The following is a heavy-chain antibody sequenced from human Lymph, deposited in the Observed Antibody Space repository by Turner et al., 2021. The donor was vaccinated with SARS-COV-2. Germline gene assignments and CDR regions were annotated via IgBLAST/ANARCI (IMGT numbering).Heavy chain of an antibody. J-gene: IGHJ4*02. Sequence: QITLTESGPTLVKPTQTLTLTCTFPGFSLSTGGVGVGWIRQPPGKALEWLSLIYWDDDNRYSPSLKSRLTITKDTSKNQVVLTMTNMDPIDTATYYCAHTMAVAGTVDFDYWGQGTLVTVSS. CDR1: GFSLSTGGVG. V-gene: IGHV2-5*02. CDR3: AHTMAVAGTVDFDY. D-gene: IGHD6-19*01. CDR2: IYWDDDN.